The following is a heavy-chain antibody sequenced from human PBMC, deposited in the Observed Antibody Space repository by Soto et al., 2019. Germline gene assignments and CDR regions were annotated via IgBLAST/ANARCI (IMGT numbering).Heavy chain of an antibody. CDR1: GGTFSSYA. V-gene: IGHV1-69*13. J-gene: IGHJ5*02. CDR2: IIPIFGTA. D-gene: IGHD5-18*01. Sequence: ASVKVSCKASGGTFSSYAISWVRQAPGQGLEWMGGIIPIFGTANYAQKFQGRVTITADESTSTAYMELSSLRSEDTAVYYCASQDTAMVTPWFDPWGQGTLVTVSS. CDR3: ASQDTAMVTPWFDP.